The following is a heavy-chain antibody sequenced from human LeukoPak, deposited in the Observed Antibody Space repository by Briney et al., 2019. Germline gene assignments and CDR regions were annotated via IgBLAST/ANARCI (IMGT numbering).Heavy chain of an antibody. D-gene: IGHD4-17*01. CDR1: GGSISSSHW. Sequence: SGTLSLTCTVSGGSISSSHWWSWVRQPPGKGLEWIGEIYHTGSTNYNPSLRSRITISVDKSKNQFSLNLSSVTAADTALYSCARSGYGDYADAFDIWGQGTMVTVSS. J-gene: IGHJ3*02. CDR3: ARSGYGDYADAFDI. CDR2: IYHTGST. V-gene: IGHV4-4*02.